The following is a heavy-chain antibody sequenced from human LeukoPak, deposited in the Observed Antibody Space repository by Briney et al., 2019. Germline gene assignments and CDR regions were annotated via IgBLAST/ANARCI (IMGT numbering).Heavy chain of an antibody. CDR1: GFTFSSYG. Sequence: GGSLRLSCAASGFTFSSYGMHWVRQAPGKGLEWVAVIWYDGSNKYYADSVKGRFTISRDNSKNTLYLQMNSLRAEDTAVYYCAKGGEGRTEIALFDYWGQGTLVTVSS. D-gene: IGHD3-16*01. CDR3: AKGGEGRTEIALFDY. V-gene: IGHV3-33*06. CDR2: IWYDGSNK. J-gene: IGHJ4*02.